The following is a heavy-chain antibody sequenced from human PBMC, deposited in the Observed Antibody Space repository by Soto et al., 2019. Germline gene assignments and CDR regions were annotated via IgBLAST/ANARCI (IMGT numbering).Heavy chain of an antibody. V-gene: IGHV3-30-3*01. CDR2: ISYDGSNK. Sequence: GGSLRLSCAASGFTFSSYALPWVRQAPGKGLEWVAVISYDGSNKYYADSVKGRFTISRDNSKNTLYRQMNSLRAEDTAVYYCARDQTVSARVPYDYSGMDVWGQGTTVTVSS. D-gene: IGHD6-6*01. CDR1: GFTFSSYA. J-gene: IGHJ6*02. CDR3: ARDQTVSARVPYDYSGMDV.